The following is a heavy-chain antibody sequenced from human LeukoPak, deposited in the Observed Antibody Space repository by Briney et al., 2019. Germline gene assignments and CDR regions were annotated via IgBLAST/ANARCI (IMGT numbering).Heavy chain of an antibody. CDR3: ARVPPPMVRGVTPYYYYGMDV. V-gene: IGHV1-69*04. CDR1: GGTFSSYA. Sequence: SVKVSCKASGGTFSSYAISWVRQAPGQGPEWKGRIIPIVGIANYAQKFQGRVTITADTATSTAYMELSSLRSEDTAVYYCARVPPPMVRGVTPYYYYGMDVWGQGTTVTVSS. D-gene: IGHD3-10*01. CDR2: IIPIVGIA. J-gene: IGHJ6*02.